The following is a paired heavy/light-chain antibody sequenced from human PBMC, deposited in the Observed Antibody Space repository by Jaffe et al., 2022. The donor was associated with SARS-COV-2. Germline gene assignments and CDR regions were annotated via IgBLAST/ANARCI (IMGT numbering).Heavy chain of an antibody. Sequence: EVQLVETGGGLIQPGGSLRLSCAASGFTVSSNYMSWVRLAPGRGLEWVSMIYRDGKTFYRDSVEGRFTISRDNSRNTLYLQMSSLRAEDTALYYCMGGFYNNYWYYLGIDYWGQGTLVTVSS. CDR2: IYRDGKT. CDR1: GFTVSSNY. D-gene: IGHD4-4*01. CDR3: MGGFYNNYWYYLGIDY. V-gene: IGHV3-53*02. J-gene: IGHJ4*02.
Light chain of an antibody. CDR1: RSVSEY. Sequence: EIVMTQSPATLSVSPGERATLSCRASRSVSEYLAWYQQKPGQAPRLLMYDSSTRATGVPARFSGSGSGTEFTLTISSLQSEDFALYYCHQYSDWLYTFGQGTKLEIK. CDR3: HQYSDWLYT. CDR2: DSS. J-gene: IGKJ2*01. V-gene: IGKV3-15*01.